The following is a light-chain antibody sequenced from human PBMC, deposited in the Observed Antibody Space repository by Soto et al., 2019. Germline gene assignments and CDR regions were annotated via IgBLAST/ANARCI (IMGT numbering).Light chain of an antibody. CDR2: AAS. Sequence: DIQMTQSPSSLSASVGDRVTITCRASQGLSNYLAWYQQKPGKVPKLLIYAASTLQSGVPSRFSGSGSGTEFTLTISSLQPEDVATYYCQKYHSAPLTFGGGTKVEIK. CDR1: QGLSNY. J-gene: IGKJ4*01. CDR3: QKYHSAPLT. V-gene: IGKV1-27*01.